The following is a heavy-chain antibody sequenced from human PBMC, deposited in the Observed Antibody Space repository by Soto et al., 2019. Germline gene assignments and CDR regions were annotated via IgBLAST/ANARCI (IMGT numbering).Heavy chain of an antibody. Sequence: AAAGFTFSSYSLRWVRQAPGKGLEWVSAISGSGGSTYYADSVKGRFTISRDNSKNTLYLQMNSLRAEDTAVYYCAKDEPYYVDYWGQGKLVTVSS. CDR2: ISGSGGST. CDR3: AKDEPYYVDY. J-gene: IGHJ4*02. V-gene: IGHV3-23*01. CDR1: GFTFSSYS.